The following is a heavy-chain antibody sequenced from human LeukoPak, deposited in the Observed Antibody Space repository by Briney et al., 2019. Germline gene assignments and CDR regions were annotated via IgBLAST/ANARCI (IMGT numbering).Heavy chain of an antibody. D-gene: IGHD2-21*01. CDR3: ARDFVVHWHLGY. CDR1: GFTFNTCS. CDR2: ISSSSSYI. Sequence: PGGSLRLSCAASGFTFNTCSMNWVRQAPGKGLEWVSSISSSSSYIYYGDSVKGRFTISRDNAKNSLYLLMNSLRAEDTAVYYCARDFVVHWHLGYWGQGTLVTVSS. V-gene: IGHV3-21*01. J-gene: IGHJ4*02.